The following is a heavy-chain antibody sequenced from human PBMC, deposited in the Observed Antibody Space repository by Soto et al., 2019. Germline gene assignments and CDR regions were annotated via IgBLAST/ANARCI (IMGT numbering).Heavy chain of an antibody. Sequence: GGSLRLSCAASGFTFSGYAMSWVRQAPGKGLEWVSAIGGSGGSTYYADSVRGRFTISRDNSKNMVYLQMNSLRAEDTAVYYCARVMRDSYFDYWGQRTLVTVSS. D-gene: IGHD2-8*01. J-gene: IGHJ4*02. CDR3: ARVMRDSYFDY. CDR1: GFTFSGYA. CDR2: IGGSGGST. V-gene: IGHV3-23*01.